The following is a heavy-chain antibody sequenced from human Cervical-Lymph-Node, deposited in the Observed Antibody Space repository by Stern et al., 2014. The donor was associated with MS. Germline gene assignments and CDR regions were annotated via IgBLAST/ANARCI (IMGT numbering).Heavy chain of an antibody. CDR1: GFTFSSSA. V-gene: IGHV3-30*01. J-gene: IGHJ4*02. CDR2: ISYDGSNK. D-gene: IGHD3-3*01. CDR3: AVPSAWQSIWYYFDY. Sequence: QLVESGGGVVQPGRSLRLSCAASGFTFSSSAMHWVRQAPGKGLEWVAVISYDGSNKYYADSVKGRFTISRDNSKNTLYLQMNSLRAEDTAVYYCAVPSAWQSIWYYFDYWGQGTLVTVSS.